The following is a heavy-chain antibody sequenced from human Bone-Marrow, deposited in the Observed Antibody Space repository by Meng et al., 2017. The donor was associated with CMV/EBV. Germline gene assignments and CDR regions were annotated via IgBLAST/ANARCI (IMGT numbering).Heavy chain of an antibody. CDR2: INPSGGST. Sequence: ASVKVSCKASGGTFSNNGFSWVRQAPGQGLEWMGIINPSGGSTSYAQKFQGRVTMTRDTSTSTVYMELSSLRSEDTAVYYCARAVGVVVAATQRWLGYWGQGTLVTVSS. CDR1: GGTFSNNG. D-gene: IGHD2-15*01. V-gene: IGHV1-46*01. J-gene: IGHJ4*02. CDR3: ARAVGVVVAATQRWLGY.